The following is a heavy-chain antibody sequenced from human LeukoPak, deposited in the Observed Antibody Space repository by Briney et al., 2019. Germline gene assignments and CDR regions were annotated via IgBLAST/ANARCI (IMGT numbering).Heavy chain of an antibody. CDR2: IIPIFGTV. CDR3: ARVKSLCSGGSCPWPFDY. V-gene: IGHV1-69*13. J-gene: IGHJ4*02. D-gene: IGHD2-15*01. CDR1: GGTFSSYA. Sequence: ASVKVSCKASGGTFSSYAISWVRQAPGQGLEWVGGIIPIFGTVNYAQKFQGRVTITADESTSTAYMELSSLRSEDTAVYYCARVKSLCSGGSCPWPFDYWGQGTLVTVSS.